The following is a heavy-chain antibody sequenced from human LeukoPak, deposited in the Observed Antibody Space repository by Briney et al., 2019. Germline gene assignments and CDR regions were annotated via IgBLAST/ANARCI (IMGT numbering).Heavy chain of an antibody. CDR2: ISGSGGST. J-gene: IGHJ4*02. Sequence: PGGSLRLSCAASGFTFSSYGMSWVRQAPGKGLKWVSAISGSGGSTYYADSVKGRFTISRDNSKNTLYLQMNTLRAEDTAVYYCAKDRAQKYYYDSSGYDNDYWGQGTLVTVSS. CDR3: AKDRAQKYYYDSSGYDNDY. CDR1: GFTFSSYG. D-gene: IGHD3-22*01. V-gene: IGHV3-23*01.